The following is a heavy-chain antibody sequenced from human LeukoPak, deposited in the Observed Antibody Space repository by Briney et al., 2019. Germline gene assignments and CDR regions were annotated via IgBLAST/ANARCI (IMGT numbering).Heavy chain of an antibody. CDR3: ARGYSKGWYGGEFDY. CDR1: GYTFTNFD. CDR2: MNPNSGNA. Sequence: ASVRVSCKASGYTFTNFDINWVRQATGQGLEWMGWMNPNSGNAAYAQKFQGRVTMTRNTSISTAYMELSSPIFEDTAVYYCARGYSKGWYGGEFDYWGQGTLVTVSS. J-gene: IGHJ4*02. D-gene: IGHD6-19*01. V-gene: IGHV1-8*01.